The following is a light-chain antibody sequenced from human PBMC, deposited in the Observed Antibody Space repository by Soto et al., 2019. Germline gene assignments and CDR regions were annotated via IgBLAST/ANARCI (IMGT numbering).Light chain of an antibody. CDR3: QKYNSAPRT. CDR1: QSISTS. V-gene: IGKV1-5*03. J-gene: IGKJ1*01. Sequence: DIQMTQSPSTLSASVGDRVTITCRASQSISTSLAWYQQKPGKAPKLLIYKASILESGVPSRFSGSGSGTDFTLTISSLQPEDVATYYCQKYNSAPRTFGQGTKVDIK. CDR2: KAS.